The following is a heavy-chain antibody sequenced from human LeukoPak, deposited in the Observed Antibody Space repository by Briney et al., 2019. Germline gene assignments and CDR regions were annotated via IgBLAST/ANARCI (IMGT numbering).Heavy chain of an antibody. J-gene: IGHJ3*02. Sequence: GGSLRLSCAASGFTFSDYYMSWIRQAPGKGLEWVSYISSSSSYAKYADSVKGRFTISRDNAKNSLYLQVNSLRAEDTAVYYCARERDSSSWYAFDIWGQGTMVTVSS. CDR2: ISSSSSYA. CDR1: GFTFSDYY. CDR3: ARERDSSSWYAFDI. V-gene: IGHV3-11*06. D-gene: IGHD6-13*01.